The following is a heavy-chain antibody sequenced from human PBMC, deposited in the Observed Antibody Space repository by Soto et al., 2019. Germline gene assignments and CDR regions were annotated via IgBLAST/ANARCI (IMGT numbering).Heavy chain of an antibody. Sequence: SETLSLTCAVYGGSFSGYYWSWIRQPPGKGLEWIGEINHSGSTNYNPSLKSRVTISVDTSKNQFSLKLSSVTAADTAVYYCARGRNWNRYGMDVWGQGATVTVSS. CDR1: GGSFSGYY. J-gene: IGHJ6*02. V-gene: IGHV4-34*01. CDR3: ARGRNWNRYGMDV. D-gene: IGHD1-1*01. CDR2: INHSGST.